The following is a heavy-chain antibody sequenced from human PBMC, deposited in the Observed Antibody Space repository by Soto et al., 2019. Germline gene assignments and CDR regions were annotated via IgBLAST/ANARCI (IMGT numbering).Heavy chain of an antibody. D-gene: IGHD6-6*01. V-gene: IGHV3-15*07. Sequence: GGSLRLSCAESGFTFSNYGMHWVRQAPGKGLEWVGRIKSKTDGGTTDYAAPVKGRFTISRDDSKNTLYLQMNSLKTEDTAVYYCTTGFTRLAAFDIWGQGTMVTVSS. CDR2: IKSKTDGGTT. CDR3: TTGFTRLAAFDI. CDR1: GFTFSNYG. J-gene: IGHJ3*02.